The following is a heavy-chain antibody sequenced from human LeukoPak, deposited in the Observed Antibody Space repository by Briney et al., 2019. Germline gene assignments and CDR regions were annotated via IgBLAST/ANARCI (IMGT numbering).Heavy chain of an antibody. CDR2: ISGSGGSA. CDR3: AKGGHSSSQYYFDY. V-gene: IGHV3-23*01. CDR1: GFTFSSYA. J-gene: IGHJ4*02. Sequence: GGSLRLSCAASGFTFSSYAMSWVRQAPGKGLDWVSTISGSGGSAYSADSVKGRFTISRDNSKNTLYLEMNSLRAEDTAVYYCAKGGHSSSQYYFDYWGQGTLVTVSS. D-gene: IGHD6-13*01.